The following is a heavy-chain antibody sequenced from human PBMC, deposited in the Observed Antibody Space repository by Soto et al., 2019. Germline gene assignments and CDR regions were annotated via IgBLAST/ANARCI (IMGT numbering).Heavy chain of an antibody. CDR1: GDSITRSGYY. CDR3: ARSHYTYGLLIDY. D-gene: IGHD2-8*01. CDR2: VYWTGST. V-gene: IGHV4-39*01. Sequence: NPSETLSLTCSVSGDSITRSGYYWGWMRQPPGKGLQWIGNVYWTGSTFSHPSLTSRVFISVDTSKNEFSLRLTSVTAADTAVYYCARSHYTYGLLIDYWGPGTLVTVSS. J-gene: IGHJ4*02.